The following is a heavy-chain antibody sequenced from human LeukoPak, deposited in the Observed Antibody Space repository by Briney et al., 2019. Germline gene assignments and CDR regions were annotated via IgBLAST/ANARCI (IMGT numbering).Heavy chain of an antibody. Sequence: ASVKVSCKASGYTFTSYGISWVRQAPGQGLEWMGWISAYNGKTNYAQKLQGRVTITTDESTSTAYMELSSLRSEDTAVYYCARSAMVIFAAPYFDYWGQGTLVTVSS. D-gene: IGHD5-18*01. CDR3: ARSAMVIFAAPYFDY. CDR2: ISAYNGKT. V-gene: IGHV1-18*01. J-gene: IGHJ4*02. CDR1: GYTFTSYG.